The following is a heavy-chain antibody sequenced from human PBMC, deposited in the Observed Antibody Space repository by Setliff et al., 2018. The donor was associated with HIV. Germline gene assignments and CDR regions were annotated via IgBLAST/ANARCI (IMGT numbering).Heavy chain of an antibody. CDR2: INPNIGST. Sequence: ASVKVSCKASGYTFTGYYIHWVRQAPGQGLQWMGRINPNIGSTNYAQNFQGRATMTRDTSVNTAFMELSNLRSDDTAVYYCATHLAGVYYYYMDVWGKGTTVTVSS. D-gene: IGHD7-27*01. CDR3: ATHLAGVYYYYMDV. V-gene: IGHV1-2*06. J-gene: IGHJ6*03. CDR1: GYTFTGYY.